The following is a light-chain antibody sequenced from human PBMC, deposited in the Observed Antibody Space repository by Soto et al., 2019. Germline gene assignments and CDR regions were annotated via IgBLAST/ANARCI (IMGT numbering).Light chain of an antibody. Sequence: QSALTQPPSASGSPGQSVTISCTGTSGDVGGYNYVSWYQQHPGKAPKLMIYEVTKRPSGVPDRFSGSKSGNTASLTVSGLQAEDEADYYCSSYAGSNMVFGGGTQLTVL. CDR2: EVT. V-gene: IGLV2-8*01. CDR1: SGDVGGYNY. CDR3: SSYAGSNMV. J-gene: IGLJ2*01.